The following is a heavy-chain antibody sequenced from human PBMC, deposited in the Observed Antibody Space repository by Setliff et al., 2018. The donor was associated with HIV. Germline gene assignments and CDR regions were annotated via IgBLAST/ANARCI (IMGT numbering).Heavy chain of an antibody. D-gene: IGHD4-17*01. CDR1: GGTFSSYA. CDR2: IIPVFDTA. Sequence: SVKVSCKASGGTFSSYAINWVRQAPGQGLGWMGGIIPVFDTANYAQKFQGRVTITADESTSTSSMELSSLGSEDTAVYYCAIPFMTNGDYIFDYWGQGTLVTVSS. V-gene: IGHV1-69*13. CDR3: AIPFMTNGDYIFDY. J-gene: IGHJ4*02.